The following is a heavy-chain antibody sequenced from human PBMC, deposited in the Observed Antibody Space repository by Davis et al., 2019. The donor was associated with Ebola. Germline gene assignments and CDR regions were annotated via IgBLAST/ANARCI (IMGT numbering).Heavy chain of an antibody. Sequence: GESLKISCAASGFIFSSYGMTWVRQAPGKGLEWVSAISGSGGSTYYADSVKGRFTISRDNSKNTLYLQMNSLRAEDTAVYYCAKVGATVTTCVDVWGQGTTVTVSS. J-gene: IGHJ6*02. CDR2: ISGSGGST. CDR3: AKVGATVTTCVDV. D-gene: IGHD4-17*01. CDR1: GFIFSSYG. V-gene: IGHV3-23*01.